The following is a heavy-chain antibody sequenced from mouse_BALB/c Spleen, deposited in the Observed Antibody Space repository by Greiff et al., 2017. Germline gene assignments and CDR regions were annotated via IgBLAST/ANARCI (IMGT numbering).Heavy chain of an antibody. V-gene: IGHV1-7*01. CDR1: GYTFTSYW. Sequence: QVQLQQSGAELAKPGASVKMSCKASGYTFTSYWMHWVKQRPGQGLEWIGYINPSTGYTEYNQKFKDKATLTADKSSSTAYMQLSSLTSEDSAVYYCEGGSSFFAYWGQGTLVTVSA. CDR3: EGGSSFFAY. J-gene: IGHJ3*01. D-gene: IGHD1-1*01. CDR2: INPSTGYT.